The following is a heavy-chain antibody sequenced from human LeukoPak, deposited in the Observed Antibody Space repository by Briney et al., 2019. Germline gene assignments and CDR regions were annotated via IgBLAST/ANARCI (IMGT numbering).Heavy chain of an antibody. CDR1: GGSISSYY. Sequence: TSETLSLTCTVSGGSISSYYWSWIRQPPGKGLEWIGYIYYSGSTNYNPSLKSRVTISVDTSKNQFSLKLSSVTAADTAVYYCARGNHVDTAMVTSVENYYYYGMDVWGQGTTVTVSS. CDR2: IYYSGST. CDR3: ARGNHVDTAMVTSVENYYYYGMDV. J-gene: IGHJ6*02. D-gene: IGHD5-18*01. V-gene: IGHV4-59*12.